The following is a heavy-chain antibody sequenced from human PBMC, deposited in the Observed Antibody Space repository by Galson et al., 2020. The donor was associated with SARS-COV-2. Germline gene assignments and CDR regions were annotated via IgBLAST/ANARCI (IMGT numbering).Heavy chain of an antibody. CDR1: GGSFSDYY. Sequence: SQASETLSLTCAVYGGSFSDYYWSWIRQPPGRGLEWIGEVNHRGSTSYNPSLESRVRNSLDASKKQFSLKLSSVTAAASGVYYCARGTRDITMIVVVMTAVSCHFDLWGQGSLVTVSS. CDR3: ARGTRDITMIVVVMTAVSCHFDL. D-gene: IGHD3-22*01. V-gene: IGHV4-34*01. J-gene: IGHJ4*02. CDR2: VNHRGST.